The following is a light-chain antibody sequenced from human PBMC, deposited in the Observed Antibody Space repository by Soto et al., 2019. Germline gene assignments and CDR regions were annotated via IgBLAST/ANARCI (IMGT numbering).Light chain of an antibody. CDR3: QQYGTYSGT. CDR1: QTINTW. Sequence: DIQMIQSPSTLSASVGDRVTITCRASQTINTWLAWYQQKPGKGPKLLIYRAANLVSGVPSRFSGSGSGPEFTLTISSRQPDDFSIYYCQQYGTYSGTFGPGTKVDI. J-gene: IGKJ3*01. V-gene: IGKV1-5*03. CDR2: RAA.